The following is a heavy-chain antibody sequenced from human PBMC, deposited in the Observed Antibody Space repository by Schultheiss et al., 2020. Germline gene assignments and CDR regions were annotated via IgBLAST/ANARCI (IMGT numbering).Heavy chain of an antibody. J-gene: IGHJ4*02. Sequence: GGSLRLSCSPSGFTFSDAWMSWVRQAPGKGLEYVSLIYSGGSTYYADSVKGRFTISRDNSKNTLYLQMNSLRAEDTAVYYCARKGITMVRGVKPVDFDYWGQGTLVTVSS. D-gene: IGHD3-10*01. CDR3: ARKGITMVRGVKPVDFDY. V-gene: IGHV3-66*01. CDR2: IYSGGST. CDR1: GFTFSDAW.